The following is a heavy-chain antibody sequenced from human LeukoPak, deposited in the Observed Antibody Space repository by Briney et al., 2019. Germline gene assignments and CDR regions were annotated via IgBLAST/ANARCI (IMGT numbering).Heavy chain of an antibody. J-gene: IGHJ4*02. Sequence: GGSLRLSCAASGFTFSNNGMHWVRQAPGKGLEWVAVIWYDGTNKYYADSVKGRFTISRDNSKNTLYLQMNSLRAEDTAVYYFATKRGGYFDYWGQGTLVTVSS. CDR1: GFTFSNNG. CDR2: IWYDGTNK. CDR3: ATKRGGYFDY. V-gene: IGHV3-33*01.